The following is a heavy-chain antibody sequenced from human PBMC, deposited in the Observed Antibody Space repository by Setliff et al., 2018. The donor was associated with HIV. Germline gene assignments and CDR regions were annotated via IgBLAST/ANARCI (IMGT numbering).Heavy chain of an antibody. CDR2: IYTSGST. V-gene: IGHV4-4*07. Sequence: ASETLSLTCTVSGGSISSYYWSWIRQPAGKGLEWIGHIYTSGSTNYNPSLKSRVTMSVDTSKNQFSLKLSSVTAADTAVYYCARDVPWGDYYYYMDVWGKGTTVTVS. CDR1: GGSISSYY. CDR3: ARDVPWGDYYYYMDV. D-gene: IGHD3-16*01. J-gene: IGHJ6*03.